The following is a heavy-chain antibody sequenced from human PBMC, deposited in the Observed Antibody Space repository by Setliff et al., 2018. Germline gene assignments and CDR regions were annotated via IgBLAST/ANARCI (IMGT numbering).Heavy chain of an antibody. CDR3: TRRETYYNFWSGYYDY. Sequence: SETLSLTCTVSGGSISSGYYWGWIRQPPGKGREWIGSIYHSGSTYYNPSLKSRVTISVDTSKNQFSLKLSSVTASDTAVYYCTRRETYYNFWSGYYDYWGQGTLVTVSS. CDR2: IYHSGST. CDR1: GGSISSGYY. V-gene: IGHV4-38-2*02. D-gene: IGHD3-3*01. J-gene: IGHJ4*02.